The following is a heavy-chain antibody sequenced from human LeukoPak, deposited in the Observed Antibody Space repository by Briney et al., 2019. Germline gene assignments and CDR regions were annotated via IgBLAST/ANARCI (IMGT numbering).Heavy chain of an antibody. J-gene: IGHJ3*02. CDR2: ISSSSSYI. Sequence: PGGSLRLSCAASGFTFSSYSMNWVRQAPGKGLEWVSSISSSSSYIYYADSVKGRFTISRDNAKNSLYLQMNSLRAEGTAVYYCARTDEWRDYYDSDDAFDIWGQGTMVTVSS. D-gene: IGHD3-22*01. CDR1: GFTFSSYS. CDR3: ARTDEWRDYYDSDDAFDI. V-gene: IGHV3-21*01.